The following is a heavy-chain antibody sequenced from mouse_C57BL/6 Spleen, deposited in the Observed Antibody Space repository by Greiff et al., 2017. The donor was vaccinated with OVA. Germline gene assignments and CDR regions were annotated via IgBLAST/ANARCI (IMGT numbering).Heavy chain of an antibody. V-gene: IGHV6-3*01. Sequence: EVQRVESGGGLVQPGGSMKLSCVASGFTFSNYWMNWVRQSPEKGLEWVAQIRLKSDNYATHYAESVKGRFTISRDDSKSSVYLQMNNLRAEDTGIYYCTYGNYVWAMDYWGQGTSVTVSS. J-gene: IGHJ4*01. CDR1: GFTFSNYW. CDR3: TYGNYVWAMDY. CDR2: IRLKSDNYAT. D-gene: IGHD2-1*01.